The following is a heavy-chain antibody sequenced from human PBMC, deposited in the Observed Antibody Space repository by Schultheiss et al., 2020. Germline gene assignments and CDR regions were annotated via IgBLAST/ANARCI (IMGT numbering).Heavy chain of an antibody. Sequence: SETLSLTCTVSGGSISSYYWSWIRQPPGKGLEWIGSIYYSGSTYYNPSLKSRVTISVDTSKNQFSLKLSSVTAADTAVYYCASDIGGLDYWGQGTLVTVSS. V-gene: IGHV4-59*12. CDR2: IYYSGST. CDR1: GGSISSYY. J-gene: IGHJ4*02. D-gene: IGHD2-15*01. CDR3: ASDIGGLDY.